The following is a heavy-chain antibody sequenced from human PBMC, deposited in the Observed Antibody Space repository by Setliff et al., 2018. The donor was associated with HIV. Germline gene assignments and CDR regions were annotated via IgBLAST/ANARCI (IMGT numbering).Heavy chain of an antibody. Sequence: PGGSLRLSCAASGFTFSTYWVSWVRQAPGKGLEWVANIKQDGSEKYYVDSVRGRFTISRDNAKNSLYLQMNSLRAEDTAVYYCARDATRGGDMDVWDKGTTVTVSS. D-gene: IGHD2-15*01. CDR3: ARDATRGGDMDV. V-gene: IGHV3-7*01. J-gene: IGHJ6*03. CDR1: GFTFSTYW. CDR2: IKQDGSEK.